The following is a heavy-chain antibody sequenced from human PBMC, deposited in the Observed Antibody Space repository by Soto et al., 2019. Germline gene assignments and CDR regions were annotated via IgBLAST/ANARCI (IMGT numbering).Heavy chain of an antibody. V-gene: IGHV4-30-4*01. CDR2: IYYSGST. J-gene: IGHJ2*01. CDR3: AREFGGPSGYWYFDL. Sequence: QVQLQESGPGLVKPSQTLSLTCTVSGGSISSGDYYWSWIRQPPGKGLEWIGYIYYSGSTYYNPSLKSRVTISVDTSKNQSSLKLSSVTAADTAVFYCAREFGGPSGYWYFDLWGRGTLVTVSS. D-gene: IGHD2-15*01. CDR1: GGSISSGDYY.